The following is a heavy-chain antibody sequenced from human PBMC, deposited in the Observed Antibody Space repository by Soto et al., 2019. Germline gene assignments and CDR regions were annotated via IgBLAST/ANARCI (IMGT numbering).Heavy chain of an antibody. J-gene: IGHJ4*02. Sequence: SETLSLTCTASGGSISSYYWSWIRQPPGKGLEWIGYIYYSGSTNYNPSLKSRVTISVDTSKNQFSLKLSSVTAADTAVYYRARAGDITGTTGFDYWGQGTLVTVSS. CDR3: ARAGDITGTTGFDY. D-gene: IGHD1-7*01. V-gene: IGHV4-59*01. CDR2: IYYSGST. CDR1: GGSISSYY.